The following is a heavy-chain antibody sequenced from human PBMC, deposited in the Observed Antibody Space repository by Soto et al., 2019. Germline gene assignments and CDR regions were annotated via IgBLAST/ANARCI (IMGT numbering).Heavy chain of an antibody. V-gene: IGHV2-5*02. CDR3: AHSSSGAAALDY. CDR2: IYWDDDK. J-gene: IGHJ4*02. CDR1: GFSLSTSGVG. D-gene: IGHD6-13*01. Sequence: QITLKESGPTLVKPTQTLTLTCTFSGFSLSTSGVGVGWIRQPPGKALEWLALIYWDDDKRYSPSLKSRLTITKDTANNQVFLTMTNMDPVDTATYYCAHSSSGAAALDYWGQGTLVTVSS.